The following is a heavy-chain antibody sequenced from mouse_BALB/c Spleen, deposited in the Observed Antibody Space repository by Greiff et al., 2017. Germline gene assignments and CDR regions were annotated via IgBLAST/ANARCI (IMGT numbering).Heavy chain of an antibody. J-gene: IGHJ4*01. CDR3: ARDGGFITTDYYAMDY. CDR2: IWGDGST. V-gene: IGHV2-6-7*01. CDR1: GFSLTGYG. Sequence: VQLKESGPGLVAPSQSLSITCTVSGFSLTGYGVNWVRQPPGKGLEWLGMIWGDGSTDYNSALKSRLSISKDNSKSQVFLKMNSLQTDDTARYYCARDGGFITTDYYAMDYWGQGTSVTVSS. D-gene: IGHD1-2*01.